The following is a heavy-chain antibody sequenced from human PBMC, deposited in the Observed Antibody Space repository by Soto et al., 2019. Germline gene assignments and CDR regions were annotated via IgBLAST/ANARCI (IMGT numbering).Heavy chain of an antibody. J-gene: IGHJ4*02. CDR3: ARDPAAADS. D-gene: IGHD6-25*01. CDR1: GFTFSTST. CDR2: ITTSTT. Sequence: GGSLRLSCEAFGFTFSTSTMNWVRQAPGKGLEWVSSITTSTTFYADSVKGRFTISRDNARNSLYLQMNSLRAEDTATYYCARDPAAADSWGQGTLVNVSS. V-gene: IGHV3-21*01.